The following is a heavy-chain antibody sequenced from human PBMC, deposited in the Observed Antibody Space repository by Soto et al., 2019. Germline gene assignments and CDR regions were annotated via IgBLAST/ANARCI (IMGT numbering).Heavy chain of an antibody. V-gene: IGHV4-30-4*01. D-gene: IGHD3-22*01. J-gene: IGHJ1*01. CDR3: ARDLDGLHDDTSGPFPRPG. Sequence: SETLSLTCTVPDGSISSDDYYWSWIRQAPGRGLEWIGYIHSSGSSYYNPSFKSRATMSIDTAGNQFSMKVSSVTVADTAVYYCARDLDGLHDDTSGPFPRPGWGQGTLVTVSS. CDR1: DGSISSDDYY. CDR2: IHSSGSS.